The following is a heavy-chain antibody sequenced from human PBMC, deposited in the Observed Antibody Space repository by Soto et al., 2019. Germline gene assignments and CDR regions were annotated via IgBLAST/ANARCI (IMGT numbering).Heavy chain of an antibody. CDR1: GFTFSGSA. D-gene: IGHD3-3*01. V-gene: IGHV3-73*01. CDR2: IRSKANSYAK. J-gene: IGHJ4*02. Sequence: EVQLVESGGGLVQPGGSLKLSCAASGFTFSGSAMHWVRHASGKGLEWVGRIRSKANSYAKAFAALVKGRFTISRVDSKDTAYLQMNSLKTEDTAVYYCTASLQLRFLDIDFDYWGQGTLVTVSS. CDR3: TASLQLRFLDIDFDY.